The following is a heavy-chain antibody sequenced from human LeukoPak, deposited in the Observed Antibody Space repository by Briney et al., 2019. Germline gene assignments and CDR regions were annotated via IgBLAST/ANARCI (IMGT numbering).Heavy chain of an antibody. D-gene: IGHD2-21*02. Sequence: SETLSLTCTVSGGSISNRNYYWGWIRQPPGKGLEWIGKIFYSGVTYYNPSLKSRVSISVDTSKNQFSLKLSSVTAADTAVYFCASVFPYYGGDSDAIDIWGQGTMVTVSS. CDR3: ASVFPYYGGDSDAIDI. J-gene: IGHJ3*02. V-gene: IGHV4-39*01. CDR1: GGSISNRNYY. CDR2: IFYSGVT.